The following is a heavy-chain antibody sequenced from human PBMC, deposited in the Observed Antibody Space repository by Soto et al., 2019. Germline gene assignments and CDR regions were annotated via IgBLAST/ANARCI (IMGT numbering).Heavy chain of an antibody. D-gene: IGHD2-21*01. V-gene: IGHV1-2*02. CDR3: ARGRSLRWNWFDR. Sequence: ASVKVSCKASGYVFTGVYLRWVRQAPGQGLEWMGWLFPNSGATNYAQKFQGRVTLTRDTSLSTGYMDLTRLTSDDTAVYYCARGRSLRWNWFDRWGQGTLVTVSS. J-gene: IGHJ5*02. CDR1: GYVFTGVY. CDR2: LFPNSGAT.